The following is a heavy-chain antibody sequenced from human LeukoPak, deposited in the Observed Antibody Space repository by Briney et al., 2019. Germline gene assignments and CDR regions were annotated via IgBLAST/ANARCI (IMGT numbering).Heavy chain of an antibody. V-gene: IGHV4-39*01. D-gene: IGHD3/OR15-3a*01. J-gene: IGHJ4*02. CDR3: ARQTGSGLFILP. CDR2: IYYSGNT. CDR1: GDSISSSSYY. Sequence: SETLSLTCTVSGDSISSSSYYWGWIRQPPGKGLEGIGSIYYSGNTYYNASLKSQVSISIDTSKNQFSLRLTSVTAADMAVYYCARQTGSGLFILPGGQGTLVTVSS.